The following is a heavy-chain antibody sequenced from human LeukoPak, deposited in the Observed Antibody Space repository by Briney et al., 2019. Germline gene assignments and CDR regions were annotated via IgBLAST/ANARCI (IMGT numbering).Heavy chain of an antibody. CDR3: ASGHKTNLNY. J-gene: IGHJ4*02. Sequence: GGSLRLSCAASEFTFSSYAMSWVRQAPGKGLEWVSSISASGESTYYADSVKGRFTISRDNAKNTLYLQMNTLRAEDTAVYYCASGHKTNLNYWGQGTLVTVSS. CDR1: EFTFSSYA. D-gene: IGHD6-25*01. V-gene: IGHV3-23*01. CDR2: ISASGEST.